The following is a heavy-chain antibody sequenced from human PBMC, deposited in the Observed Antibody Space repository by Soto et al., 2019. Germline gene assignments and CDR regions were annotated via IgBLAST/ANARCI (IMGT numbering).Heavy chain of an antibody. D-gene: IGHD6-13*01. CDR2: INHSART. V-gene: IGHV4-34*01. Sequence: QVQLQQWGAGLLKPSETLSPTCAVSGGSFRGFYWSWIRQLPGMGLEWIGEINHSARTNNNPSLKSRVTISVDTSKNQFSLKLSSVTAADTAVYYCARGLRSWTYYFDYWGQGILVTVSS. CDR3: ARGLRSWTYYFDY. J-gene: IGHJ4*02. CDR1: GGSFRGFY.